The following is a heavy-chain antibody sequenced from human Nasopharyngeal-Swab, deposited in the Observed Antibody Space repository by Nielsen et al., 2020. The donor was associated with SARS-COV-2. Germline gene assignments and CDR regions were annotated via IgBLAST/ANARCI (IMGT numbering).Heavy chain of an antibody. V-gene: IGHV3-53*01. CDR2: TEIGGTT. J-gene: IGHJ6*03. CDR3: AKNTFMVETYSYYMDV. D-gene: IGHD5-24*01. CDR1: GLTVSSTY. Sequence: GGSLRLSCAVSGLTVSSTYMSWVRQAPGKGLEWVSVTEIGGTTHYADSVKGRFSISRDSSTNTLYLQMNNVRAEDTAVYYCAKNTFMVETYSYYMDVWGKGATVTVSS.